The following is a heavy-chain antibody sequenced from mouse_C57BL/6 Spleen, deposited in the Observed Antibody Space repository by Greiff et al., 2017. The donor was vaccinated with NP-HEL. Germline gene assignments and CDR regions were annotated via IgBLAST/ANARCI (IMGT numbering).Heavy chain of an antibody. D-gene: IGHD3-3*01. J-gene: IGHJ4*01. V-gene: IGHV1-50*01. CDR1: GYTFTSYW. Sequence: QVQLQQPGAELVKPGASVKLSCKASGYTFTSYWMQWVKQRPGQGLEWIGEIDPSDSYTNYNQKFKGKATLTVDTSSSTAYMQLSSLTSEDSAVYYCARRDSFYYAMDYWGQGTSVTVSS. CDR3: ARRDSFYYAMDY. CDR2: IDPSDSYT.